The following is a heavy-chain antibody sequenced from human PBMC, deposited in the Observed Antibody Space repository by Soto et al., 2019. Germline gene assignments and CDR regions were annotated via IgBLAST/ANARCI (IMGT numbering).Heavy chain of an antibody. CDR3: VHRRGADIFDH. CDR2: IYWDDDK. J-gene: IGHJ5*02. D-gene: IGHD1-26*01. Sequence: QITLKESGPTLVKPTQTLTLTCTFSGFSLTTSGVGVGWIRQPPGKALEWLGIIYWDDDKRYSPSLKSRLTITKDTSKNQVVLTRTNMDPVDTATYYCVHRRGADIFDHWGQGTLVTVSS. CDR1: GFSLTTSGVG. V-gene: IGHV2-5*02.